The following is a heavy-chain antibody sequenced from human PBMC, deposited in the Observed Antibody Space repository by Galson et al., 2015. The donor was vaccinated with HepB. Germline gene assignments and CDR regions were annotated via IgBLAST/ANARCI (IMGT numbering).Heavy chain of an antibody. J-gene: IGHJ3*02. CDR1: GGSISSSYNY. V-gene: IGHV4-39*07. CDR2: IYYSGTI. D-gene: IGHD2-15*01. CDR3: ARGGYCSGGNCPKWGGDAFDI. Sequence: ETLSLTCTVSGGSISSSYNYWDWLRQPPGKGLEWIASIYYSGTIHYNPSLKSRVTISADTSKNQFSLKLRSVTAADTAVYYCARGGYCSGGNCPKWGGDAFDIWGQGTLVTVSS.